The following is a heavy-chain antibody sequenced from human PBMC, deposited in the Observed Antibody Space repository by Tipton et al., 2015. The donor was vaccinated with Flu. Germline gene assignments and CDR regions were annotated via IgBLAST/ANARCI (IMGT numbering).Heavy chain of an antibody. CDR1: GFTFSSYA. CDR2: ISGSGGST. Sequence: SLRLSCAASGFTFSSYAMSWVRQAPGKGLEWVSAISGSGGSTYYADSVKGRFTISRDNSKNTLYLQMNSLRAEDTAVYYCARVRVGGPLPYFDYWGQGTLVTVSS. V-gene: IGHV3-23*01. CDR3: ARVRVGGPLPYFDY. J-gene: IGHJ4*02. D-gene: IGHD2-15*01.